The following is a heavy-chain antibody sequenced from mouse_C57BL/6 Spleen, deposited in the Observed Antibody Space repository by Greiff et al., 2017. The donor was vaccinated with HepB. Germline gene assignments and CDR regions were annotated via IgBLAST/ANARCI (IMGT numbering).Heavy chain of an antibody. D-gene: IGHD1-1*01. J-gene: IGHJ1*03. CDR1: GFNIKDYY. CDR3: TTSYYYGSSYGYFDV. CDR2: IDPEDGDT. V-gene: IGHV14-1*01. Sequence: EVQLQQSGAELVRPGASVKLSCTASGFNIKDYYMHWVKQRPEQGLEWIGRIDPEDGDTEYAPKFQGKATMTADTSSNTAYLQLSSLTSEDTAVYYFTTSYYYGSSYGYFDVWGTGTTVTVSS.